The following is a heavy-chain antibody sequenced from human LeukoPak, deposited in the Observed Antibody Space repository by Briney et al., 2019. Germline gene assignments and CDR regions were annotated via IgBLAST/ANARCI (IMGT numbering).Heavy chain of an antibody. V-gene: IGHV4-4*09. Sequence: PWDTQSLICTVSGSSIGTYSWSWIRQPPGRGLECLGYIYTTVSTHYNPSRKGRVTISLNTSKKQLSLRLCSWTAADTAVFYCARHRAEMATISDDAFDIWGQGTMVTVSS. CDR2: IYTTVST. D-gene: IGHD5-24*01. J-gene: IGHJ3*02. CDR1: GSSIGTYS. CDR3: ARHRAEMATISDDAFDI.